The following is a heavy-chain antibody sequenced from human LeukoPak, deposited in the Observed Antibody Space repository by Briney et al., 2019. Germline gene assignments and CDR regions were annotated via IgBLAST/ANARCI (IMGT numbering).Heavy chain of an antibody. CDR3: ARMGHDILVPSGMDV. CDR2: INNDGSYT. D-gene: IGHD1-1*01. CDR1: GFTVSNHW. J-gene: IGHJ6*02. Sequence: GGSLRLSCVASGFTVSNHWMHWVRQAPGKGLVWVSRINNDGSYTSYADSVKGRFTISRDNAKNTLYVQMNSLRAEDTAVYYCARMGHDILVPSGMDVWGQGTTVTVSS. V-gene: IGHV3-74*01.